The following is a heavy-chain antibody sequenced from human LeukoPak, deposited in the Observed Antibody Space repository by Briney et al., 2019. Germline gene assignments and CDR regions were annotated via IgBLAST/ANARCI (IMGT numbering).Heavy chain of an antibody. CDR2: LNQDGSDQ. CDR1: GFSLSDYW. CDR3: AKEVGAES. Sequence: PGGSLRLSCAASGFSLSDYWMTWVRQAPGKGLEWVANLNQDGSDQYYVDSVEGRFTIFRDNAKNSLYLQMDSLRVEDTAVYFCAKEVGAESWGQGTLVTVSS. D-gene: IGHD1-26*01. V-gene: IGHV3-7*05. J-gene: IGHJ4*02.